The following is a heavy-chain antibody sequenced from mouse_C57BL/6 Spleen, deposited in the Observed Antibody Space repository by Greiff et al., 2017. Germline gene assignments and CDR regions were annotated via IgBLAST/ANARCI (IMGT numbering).Heavy chain of an antibody. D-gene: IGHD1-1*01. CDR2: ISSGGSYT. V-gene: IGHV5-6*01. J-gene: IGHJ2*01. Sequence: EVQVVESGGDLVKPGGSLKLSCAASGFTFSSYGMSWVRQTPDKRLEWVATISSGGSYTYYPDSVKGRFTISRDNAKNTLYLQMSSLKSEDTAMYYCARLTTVVATYYFDYWGQGTTRTVSS. CDR1: GFTFSSYG. CDR3: ARLTTVVATYYFDY.